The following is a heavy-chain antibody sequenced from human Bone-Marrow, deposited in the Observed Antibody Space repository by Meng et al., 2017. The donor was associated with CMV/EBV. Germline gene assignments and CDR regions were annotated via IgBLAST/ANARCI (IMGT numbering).Heavy chain of an antibody. CDR3: ARDDSSFWSGYYTYYYYGMGV. Sequence: GESLKISCAASGFTFSSYSMNWVRQAPGKGLEWVSSISSSSSYIYYADSVKGRFTISRDNAKNSLHLQMNSLRAEDTAVYYCARDDSSFWSGYYTYYYYGMGVWGQGNAGHRLL. V-gene: IGHV3-21*01. J-gene: IGHJ6*02. D-gene: IGHD3-3*01. CDR2: ISSSSSYI. CDR1: GFTFSSYS.